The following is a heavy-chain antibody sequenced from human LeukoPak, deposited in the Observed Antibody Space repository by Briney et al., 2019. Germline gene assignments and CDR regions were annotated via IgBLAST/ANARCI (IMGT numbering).Heavy chain of an antibody. CDR2: INSRSSTI. CDR3: TSHTGTGDAFRPFHI. J-gene: IGHJ3*02. D-gene: IGHD2-21*02. CDR1: GFTISTHD. V-gene: IGHV3-48*04. Sequence: GRSLRLSCAASGFTISTHDVNWVRQAPGKGLEWVSFINSRSSTIYYADSVKGRFTISRDNAKNSLYLQMNSLRAEDTAAYYCTSHTGTGDAFRPFHIWGQGTMVTVSS.